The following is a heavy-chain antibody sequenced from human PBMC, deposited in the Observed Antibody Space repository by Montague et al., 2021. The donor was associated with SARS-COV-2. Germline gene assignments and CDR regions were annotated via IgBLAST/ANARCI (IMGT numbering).Heavy chain of an antibody. CDR3: VREPAPSGSGTFYDY. CDR2: VYYSRSS. V-gene: IGHV4-59*02. Sequence: SETLSLTCTVSGDSVSHNFWTWIRQPPGKGLEWTGYVYYSRSSSYNPSLRGRVSIAVDTSKNQFSLRLSTETAADTAIYYCVREPAPSGSGTFYDYWGQGTLVAVSS. D-gene: IGHD1-26*01. J-gene: IGHJ4*02. CDR1: GDSVSHNF.